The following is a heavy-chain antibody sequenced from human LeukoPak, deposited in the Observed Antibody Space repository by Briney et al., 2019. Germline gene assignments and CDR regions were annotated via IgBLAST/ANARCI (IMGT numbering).Heavy chain of an antibody. CDR2: IYTSGST. V-gene: IGHV4-61*02. Sequence: SETLSLTCTVSGGSISSGSYYWSWIRQPAGKGLEWIGRIYTSGSTNYNPSLKSRVTISVDASKNQFSLKLSSVTAADTAVYYCARDDSSSSMFDYWGQGTLVTVSS. CDR3: ARDDSSSSMFDY. J-gene: IGHJ4*02. D-gene: IGHD6-6*01. CDR1: GGSISSGSYY.